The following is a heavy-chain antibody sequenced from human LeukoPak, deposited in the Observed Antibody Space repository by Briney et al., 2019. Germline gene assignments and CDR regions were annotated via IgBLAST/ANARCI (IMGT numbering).Heavy chain of an antibody. D-gene: IGHD4-11*01. J-gene: IGHJ6*03. CDR2: IKNDETNT. V-gene: IGHV3-74*01. CDR3: ARSASTSYSYMDV. Sequence: GGSLRLSCAASGFTFSNYYMHWVRQAPGKGLVWVSRIKNDETNTDYADSVKGRFTISRDNAKNTLYLQMNSLGAEDTAVYYCARSASTSYSYMDVWGKGTTVTVSS. CDR1: GFTFSNYY.